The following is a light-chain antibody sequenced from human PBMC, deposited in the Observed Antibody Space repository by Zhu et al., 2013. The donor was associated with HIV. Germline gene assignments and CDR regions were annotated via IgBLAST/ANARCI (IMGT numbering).Light chain of an antibody. Sequence: DIVLNQSPVSLPVTPGEPASISCTSNKSLLHTNGYNYLDWYLQKPGQSPQLLISLASYRASGVPDRFSGSGSGTDFTLKISRVEADDAGVYFCMQALQTPYTFGPGTRADI. CDR1: KSLLHTNGYNY. V-gene: IGKV2-28*01. CDR2: LAS. CDR3: MQALQTPYT. J-gene: IGKJ3*01.